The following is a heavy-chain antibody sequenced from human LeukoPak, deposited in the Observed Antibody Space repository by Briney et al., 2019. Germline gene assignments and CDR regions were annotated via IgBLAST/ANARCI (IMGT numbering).Heavy chain of an antibody. D-gene: IGHD2-2*01. CDR2: ISSSSSTI. Sequence: GGSLRLSCAASGFTFSSYSMNWVRQAPGKGLEWVSYISSSSSTIYYADSVKGRFTISRDKAKNSLYLQMNSLRAEDTAVYYCASCEGSTSCYYVDYWGQGTLVTVSS. CDR3: ASCEGSTSCYYVDY. CDR1: GFTFSSYS. J-gene: IGHJ4*02. V-gene: IGHV3-48*01.